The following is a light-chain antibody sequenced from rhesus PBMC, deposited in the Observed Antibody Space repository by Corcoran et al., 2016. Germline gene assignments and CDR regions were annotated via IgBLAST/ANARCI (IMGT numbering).Light chain of an antibody. CDR3: LQHNSSPFT. Sequence: DIQMTQSPSSLSASVGDTVTITCRASQGISSYLNWFQQKPGKVPKLLSYDASSLESGVPSRFSGSGSGTDFTLTISSLQPEDFAAYYCLQHNSSPFTFGPGTKLDIK. J-gene: IGKJ3*01. CDR2: DAS. V-gene: IGKV1-28*03. CDR1: QGISSY.